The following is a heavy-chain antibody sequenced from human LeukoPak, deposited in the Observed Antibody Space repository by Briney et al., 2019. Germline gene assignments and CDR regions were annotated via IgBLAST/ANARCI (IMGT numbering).Heavy chain of an antibody. CDR3: ARDLPGSSWYALDS. D-gene: IGHD6-13*01. CDR2: ISGTGSV. CDR1: GFSLSTFN. Sequence: GGSLRLSCAASGFSLSTFNMNWVRQAPGKGLEWVSCISGTGSVYYAASVRGRFTISRDNAGNSLFLQLNSLRTEDTAVYFCARDLPGSSWYALDSWGQGTLVTVTS. J-gene: IGHJ5*01. V-gene: IGHV3-69-1*01.